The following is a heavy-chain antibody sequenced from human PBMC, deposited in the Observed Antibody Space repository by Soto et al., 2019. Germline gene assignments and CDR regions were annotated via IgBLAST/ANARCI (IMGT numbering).Heavy chain of an antibody. CDR2: IKHRADGGTT. CDR3: TSDLYSGRAWANDY. V-gene: IGHV3-15*07. D-gene: IGHD2-15*01. Sequence: EVQLVESGGGPVKPGGSLRLSCAASGFTFSNAWMNWVRQAPSKGLEWVARIKHRADGGTTDYAAPVKGRFTISRDDSRNTVFLQMDGLKVEDTAMYYCTSDLYSGRAWANDYWGQGTPVTVST. J-gene: IGHJ4*02. CDR1: GFTFSNAW.